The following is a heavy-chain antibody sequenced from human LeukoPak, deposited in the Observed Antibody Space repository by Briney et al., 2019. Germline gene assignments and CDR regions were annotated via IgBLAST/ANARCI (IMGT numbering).Heavy chain of an antibody. CDR3: ARDCGLYYSYYYYMDV. V-gene: IGHV1-2*02. CDR1: GYTFTGYY. Sequence: ASVKVSCKASGYTFTGYYMHWVRQAPGQGFEWMGWINPNTGATNYAQKFQGRVTMTRDTSISTAYMELSRLRSDDTAVYYCARDCGLYYSYYYYMDVWGKGTTVTVSS. CDR2: INPNTGAT. J-gene: IGHJ6*03.